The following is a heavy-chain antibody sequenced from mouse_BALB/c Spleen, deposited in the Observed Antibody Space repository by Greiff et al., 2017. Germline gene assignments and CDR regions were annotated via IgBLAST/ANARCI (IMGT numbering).Heavy chain of an antibody. Sequence: LQQPGSELVRPGASVKLSCKASGYTFTSYWMHWVKQRPGQGLEWIGNIYPGSGSTNYDEKFKSKATLTVDTSSSTAYMQLSSLTSEDSAVYYCTAHYYGFDYWGQGTTLTVSS. CDR3: TAHYYGFDY. V-gene: IGHV1S22*01. CDR1: GYTFTSYW. J-gene: IGHJ2*01. D-gene: IGHD1-2*01. CDR2: IYPGSGST.